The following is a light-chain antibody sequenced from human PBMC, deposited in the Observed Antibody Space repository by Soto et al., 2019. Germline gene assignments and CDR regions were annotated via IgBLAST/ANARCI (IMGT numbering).Light chain of an antibody. Sequence: DIQMTQSPSTLSASVGDRITITCRASQSISSSLAWYQQKPGKAPKLLIYRASNLQNGVPSRFGVSGSGTEFTPAISSLQTDYFATYYCQQYNSYSRTFGQGTKVEI. CDR1: QSISSS. J-gene: IGKJ1*01. CDR2: RAS. V-gene: IGKV1-5*03. CDR3: QQYNSYSRT.